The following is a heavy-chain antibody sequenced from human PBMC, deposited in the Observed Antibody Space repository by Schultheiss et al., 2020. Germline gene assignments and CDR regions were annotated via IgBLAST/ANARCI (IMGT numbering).Heavy chain of an antibody. CDR2: IYYSGST. Sequence: GSLRLSCAVYGGSFSGYYWSWIRQPPGKGLEWIGYIYYSGSTNYNPSLKSRVTISVDTSKNQFSLKLSSVTAADTAVYYCARSVGGGSLIDYWGQGTLVTVSS. D-gene: IGHD2-15*01. CDR3: ARSVGGGSLIDY. V-gene: IGHV4-59*01. J-gene: IGHJ4*02. CDR1: GGSFSGYY.